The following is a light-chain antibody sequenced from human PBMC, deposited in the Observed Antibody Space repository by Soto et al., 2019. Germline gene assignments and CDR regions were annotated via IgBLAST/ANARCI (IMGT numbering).Light chain of an antibody. J-gene: IGKJ1*01. Sequence: EILFAQSPATLSLSPGEGPTLSWRASQSVSSNLAWYQQKPGQSPRLIINGASTRDTGIPARFSGIGSGTECTLTISRLQSEDFSVYYCQQYNNWPLAFGQGTKVDIK. CDR3: QQYNNWPLA. CDR1: QSVSSN. V-gene: IGKV3-15*01. CDR2: GAS.